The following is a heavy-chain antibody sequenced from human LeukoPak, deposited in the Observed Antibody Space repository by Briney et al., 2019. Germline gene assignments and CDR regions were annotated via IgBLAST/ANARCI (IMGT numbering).Heavy chain of an antibody. Sequence: SETLSLTCTVSGGPIRSYYWGWIRQPAGKGLGWVGRIYTSGSTNYNPSLKSRVTMSVDTSKNQFSLKLSSVTAADTAVYYCARGERDYDFWSGYLTPYNWFDPWGQGTLVTVSS. CDR3: ARGERDYDFWSGYLTPYNWFDP. J-gene: IGHJ5*02. D-gene: IGHD3-3*01. V-gene: IGHV4-4*07. CDR1: GGPIRSYY. CDR2: IYTSGST.